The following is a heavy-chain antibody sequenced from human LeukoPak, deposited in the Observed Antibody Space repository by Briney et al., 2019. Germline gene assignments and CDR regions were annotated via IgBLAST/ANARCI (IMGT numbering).Heavy chain of an antibody. Sequence: GGSLRLSCAASGFTFSSYGMSWVRQAPGKGLEWVSAISGSGGSTYYADSVKGRFTISRDNSKNTLYLQMNSLRAEDTAVYYCAKDPRRGTIFGVVIPNNWFDPWGQGTLVTVSS. CDR1: GFTFSSYG. J-gene: IGHJ5*02. CDR2: ISGSGGST. CDR3: AKDPRRGTIFGVVIPNNWFDP. V-gene: IGHV3-23*01. D-gene: IGHD3-3*01.